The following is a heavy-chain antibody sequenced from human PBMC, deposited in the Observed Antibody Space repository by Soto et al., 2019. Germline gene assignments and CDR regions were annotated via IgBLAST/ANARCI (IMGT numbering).Heavy chain of an antibody. CDR2: IIPIFGTA. CDR1: GGTFSSYA. D-gene: IGHD6-13*01. Sequence: QVQLVQSGAEVKKPGSSVKVSCKASGGTFSSYAISWVRQAPGQGLEWMGGIIPIFGTANYAQKFQGRVTITAGKSTSTAYMELSSLRSEDTAVYYCARDEGSSWSVYYYGMDVWGQGTTVTVSS. J-gene: IGHJ6*02. CDR3: ARDEGSSWSVYYYGMDV. V-gene: IGHV1-69*06.